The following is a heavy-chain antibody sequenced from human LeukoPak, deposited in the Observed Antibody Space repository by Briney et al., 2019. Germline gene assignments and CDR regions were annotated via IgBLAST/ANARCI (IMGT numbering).Heavy chain of an antibody. J-gene: IGHJ4*02. CDR3: AKGRSYYDSSGYPGVY. CDR1: GFTFSSYA. Sequence: GGSLRLSCAASGFTFSSYAMSWVRQAPGKGLEWVSAISGSGGSTYHADSVKGRFTISRDNSKNTLYLQMNSLRAEDTAVYYCAKGRSYYDSSGYPGVYWGQGTLVTVSS. D-gene: IGHD3-22*01. CDR2: ISGSGGST. V-gene: IGHV3-23*01.